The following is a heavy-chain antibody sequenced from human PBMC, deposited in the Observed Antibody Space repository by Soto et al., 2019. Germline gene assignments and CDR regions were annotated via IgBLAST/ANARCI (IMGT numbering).Heavy chain of an antibody. J-gene: IGHJ3*02. Sequence: ASVKVSCKASGYSFTDYYMHWVRQAPGQGLEWMGWIAPHRDGTEFAQKFQGRITLTGDTSTSTAYMELKGLTSADAAVYFCARGPYGDNAFDIWGQGTVVTVSS. V-gene: IGHV1-2*02. CDR2: IAPHRDGT. CDR1: GYSFTDYY. D-gene: IGHD4-17*01. CDR3: ARGPYGDNAFDI.